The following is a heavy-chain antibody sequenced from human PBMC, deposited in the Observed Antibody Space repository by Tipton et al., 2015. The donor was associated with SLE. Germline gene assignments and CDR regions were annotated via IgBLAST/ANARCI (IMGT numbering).Heavy chain of an antibody. V-gene: IGHV3-11*04. CDR1: GGSISSSS. D-gene: IGHD5-18*01. Sequence: LSLTCTVSGGSISSSSYYWGWIRQPPGKGLEWVSYISSTSSTIYYADSVKGRFTISRDNAKNSLYLQMNSLRAEDTAVYYCASSYDPDFWGQGTLVTVSS. CDR2: ISSTSSTI. J-gene: IGHJ4*02. CDR3: ASSYDPDF.